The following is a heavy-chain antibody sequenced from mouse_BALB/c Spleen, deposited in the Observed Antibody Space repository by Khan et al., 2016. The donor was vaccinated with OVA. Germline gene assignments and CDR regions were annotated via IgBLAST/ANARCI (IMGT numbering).Heavy chain of an antibody. Sequence: EVQLQESGPGLVKPSQSLSLTCTVTGYSITSGYGWNWNRQFPGDKLEWMGYISSSGSTNYNQSLKSRISFTRDTSKNQFFLQLKSGTTEDTATYYCARTARIKYWGQGTTLTVSS. D-gene: IGHD1-2*01. CDR2: ISSSGST. V-gene: IGHV3-2*02. CDR1: GYSITSGYG. CDR3: ARTARIKY. J-gene: IGHJ2*01.